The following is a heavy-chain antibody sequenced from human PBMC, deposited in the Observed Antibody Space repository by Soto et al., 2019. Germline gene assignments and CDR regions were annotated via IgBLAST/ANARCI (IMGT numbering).Heavy chain of an antibody. CDR2: INXGXGXX. CDR3: ARELQGLYYFDY. D-gene: IGHD4-4*01. CDR1: EYTFTSYV. V-gene: IGHV1-3*01. J-gene: IGHJ4*02. Sequence: ASVKVSCKASEYTFTSYVMHWVRQAPGQSLXWIGXINXGXGXXXYXXXFQDRVTITRDTSANTAYMALSRLRSDDTAVYYCARELQGLYYFDYWGQGARVTASS.